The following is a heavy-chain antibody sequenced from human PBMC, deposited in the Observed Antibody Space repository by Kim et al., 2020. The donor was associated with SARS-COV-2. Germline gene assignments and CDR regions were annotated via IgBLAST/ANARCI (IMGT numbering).Heavy chain of an antibody. Sequence: SETLSLTCTVSGAPISHYYWSWIRQPAGKGLEWIGRIYIRGTTDYNSSLKGRVTVSVDTSKNQLSLRLTSVTAADTAVYFCARGGTYYLDSWGQGTLVT. V-gene: IGHV4-4*07. J-gene: IGHJ5*01. CDR1: GAPISHYY. CDR3: ARGGTYYLDS. CDR2: IYIRGTT. D-gene: IGHD3-10*01.